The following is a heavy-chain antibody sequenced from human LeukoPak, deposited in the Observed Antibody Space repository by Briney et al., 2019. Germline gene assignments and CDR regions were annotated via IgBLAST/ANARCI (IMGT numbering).Heavy chain of an antibody. D-gene: IGHD6-13*01. V-gene: IGHV1-2*02. Sequence: ASVKVSCKASGYTFTGYYMYWVRQAPGQGLEWMGWINPNGGGTKYAQKFQDRVTVTRDTSISTVYMELSGLRSDDTAVYYCAKDGPAAFDYWGQGTLVTVSS. CDR2: INPNGGGT. J-gene: IGHJ4*02. CDR1: GYTFTGYY. CDR3: AKDGPAAFDY.